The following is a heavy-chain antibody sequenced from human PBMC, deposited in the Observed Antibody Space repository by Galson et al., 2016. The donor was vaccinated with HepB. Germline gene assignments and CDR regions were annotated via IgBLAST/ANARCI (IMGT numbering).Heavy chain of an antibody. CDR2: MNPDSGNT. Sequence: SVKVSCKASGYSLTSYDINWVRQATGQGLEWMGWMNPDSGNTGYAQRFQGRVTMTRNTSTNTAYMEVSSLRSEDTAVYYCARQFYLASGIFHSYYGMDVWGQGTTVTVSS. J-gene: IGHJ6*02. CDR3: ARQFYLASGIFHSYYGMDV. CDR1: GYSLTSYD. V-gene: IGHV1-8*01. D-gene: IGHD3-10*01.